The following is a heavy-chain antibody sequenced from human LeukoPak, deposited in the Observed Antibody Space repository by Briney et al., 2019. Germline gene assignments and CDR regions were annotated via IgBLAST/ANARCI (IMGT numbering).Heavy chain of an antibody. CDR3: AGDHYLALKD. CDR2: ISPSGST. V-gene: IGHV4-34*01. D-gene: IGHD1-14*01. CDR1: GGSFSDKY. Sequence: SETLSLTCAVYGGSFSDKYWSWIRQSPGKGLEGIGEISPSGSTNYNASLKSRGTISVDTPNNQFSLKLSSVTAADTALYYCAGDHYLALKDWGHGILVTVSS. J-gene: IGHJ4*01.